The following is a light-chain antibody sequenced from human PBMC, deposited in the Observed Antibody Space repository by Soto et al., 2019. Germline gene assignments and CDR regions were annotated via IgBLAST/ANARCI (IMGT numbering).Light chain of an antibody. J-gene: IGKJ1*01. CDR3: QQYNNWPPWT. CDR1: QSVSSN. CDR2: GAS. Sequence: EIVLTQYTGPLSLSPGERATLSCRASQSVSSNLAWYQQKPGQAPRLLIYGASTRATGIPARFSGSGSGTEFTLTISSLQSEDFAVYYCQQYNNWPPWTFGQGTKVDIK. V-gene: IGKV3-15*01.